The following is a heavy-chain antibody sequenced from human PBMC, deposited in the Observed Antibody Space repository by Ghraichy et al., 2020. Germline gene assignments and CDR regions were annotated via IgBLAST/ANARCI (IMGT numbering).Heavy chain of an antibody. Sequence: ASVKVSCKASGYTFTGYYMHWVRQAPGQGLEWMGWINPNSGGTNYAQKFQGRVTMTRDTSISTAYMELSRLRSDDTAVYYCARAPREEWSSWFDPWGQGTLVTVSS. CDR3: ARAPREEWSSWFDP. CDR1: GYTFTGYY. V-gene: IGHV1-2*02. CDR2: INPNSGGT. D-gene: IGHD3-3*01. J-gene: IGHJ5*02.